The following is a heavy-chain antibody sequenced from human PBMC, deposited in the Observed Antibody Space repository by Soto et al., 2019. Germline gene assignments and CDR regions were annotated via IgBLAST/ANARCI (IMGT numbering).Heavy chain of an antibody. CDR1: GFTFSDYY. CDR3: ARREQWLVRPPYGMDV. V-gene: IGHV3-11*05. Sequence: QVPLVESGGGLVQPGGSLRLSCAASGFTFSDYYMSWIRQAPGKGLEWVSYISSSSSYTNYADSVKGRFTISRDNXKXXLYLQMNSLRAEDTAVYYCARREQWLVRPPYGMDVWGQGTTVTVSS. J-gene: IGHJ6*02. CDR2: ISSSSSYT. D-gene: IGHD6-19*01.